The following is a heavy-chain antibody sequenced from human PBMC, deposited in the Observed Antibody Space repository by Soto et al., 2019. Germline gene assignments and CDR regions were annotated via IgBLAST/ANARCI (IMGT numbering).Heavy chain of an antibody. CDR3: ARELPQREGRNMDV. Sequence: QVQLQESGPGLVKPSQTLSLTCTVTGGSMTTGDQYWTWIRHRPGDGLEWFGYINHRGSLYYNPSLESRVSMSVDTSKNQFSLNLSSVTAADTAVYYWARELPQREGRNMDVWGQGTTVTVSS. CDR2: INHRGSL. J-gene: IGHJ6*02. CDR1: GGSMTTGDQY. D-gene: IGHD3-10*01. V-gene: IGHV4-31*03.